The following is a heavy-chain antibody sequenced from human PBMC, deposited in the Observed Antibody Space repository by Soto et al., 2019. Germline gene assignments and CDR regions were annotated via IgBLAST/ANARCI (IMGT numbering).Heavy chain of an antibody. CDR1: GATFRNLW. J-gene: IGHJ3*01. CDR2: IKSKFDGETT. D-gene: IGHD3-16*02. CDR3: TTDRPYTYGGVITT. Sequence: GGSLRLSCAVSGATFRNLWMAWVRQPPGKGLEWIGRIKSKFDGETTDYTAPVNGRFIISRDDSKNTLFLQINSLKSDDTSVYYCTTDRPYTYGGVITTWGQGTKVTVSS. V-gene: IGHV3-15*01.